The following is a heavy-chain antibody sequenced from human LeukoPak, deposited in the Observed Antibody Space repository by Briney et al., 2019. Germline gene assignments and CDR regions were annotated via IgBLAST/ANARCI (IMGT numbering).Heavy chain of an antibody. J-gene: IGHJ4*02. CDR1: GFTFSSYG. CDR2: ISYDGSSK. Sequence: GGSLRLSCAASGFTFSSYGMHWVRQAPGKGLEWVAVISYDGSSKYYADSVKGRFTISRDNSKNTLYLQMNSLRAEDTAVYYCAKGTAAAGGFDYWGQGTLVTVSS. V-gene: IGHV3-30*18. CDR3: AKGTAAAGGFDY. D-gene: IGHD6-13*01.